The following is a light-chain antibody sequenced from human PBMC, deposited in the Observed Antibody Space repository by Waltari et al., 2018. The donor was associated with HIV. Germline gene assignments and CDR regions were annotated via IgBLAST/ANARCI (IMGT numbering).Light chain of an antibody. V-gene: IGLV2-8*01. Sequence: QYALTQPPSASGSPGQSVTIPCTGTSSDVGGYNYVSWYQQHPGKAPKLMIYEVSKRPSGVPDRFSGSKSGNTASLTVSGLQAEDEADYYCSSYAGSNNFGVFGGGTKLTVL. CDR1: SSDVGGYNY. J-gene: IGLJ2*01. CDR3: SSYAGSNNFGV. CDR2: EVS.